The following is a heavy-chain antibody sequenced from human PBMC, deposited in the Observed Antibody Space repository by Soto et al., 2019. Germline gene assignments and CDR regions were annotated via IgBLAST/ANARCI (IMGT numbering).Heavy chain of an antibody. CDR2: ISHGGST. V-gene: IGHV4-59*01. D-gene: IGHD5-18*01. CDR1: GASISSYY. J-gene: IGHJ4*02. Sequence: QVQLRESGPGLVKPSETLSLTCTVSGASISSYYWSWIRQAPGQGLEWIAYISHGGSTKYNPSLTSRVTISIDTSKRHFSLKLSFVTAADTALYYCASIPHGYTFGWFDYWGQGSLVTVSS. CDR3: ASIPHGYTFGWFDY.